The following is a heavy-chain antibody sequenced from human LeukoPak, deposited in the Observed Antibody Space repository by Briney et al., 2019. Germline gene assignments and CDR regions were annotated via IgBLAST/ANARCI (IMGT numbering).Heavy chain of an antibody. V-gene: IGHV3-21*01. J-gene: IGHJ4*02. D-gene: IGHD3-3*01. CDR3: ARAGFFGVVMDLDY. Sequence: GGSLRLSCAASGFTFSSYSMNWVRQAPGKGLEWVSSISSSSSYIYYADSVKGRFTISRDNAKNSLYLQMNSLRAEDTAVYYCARAGFFGVVMDLDYWGQGTLVTVSS. CDR2: ISSSSSYI. CDR1: GFTFSSYS.